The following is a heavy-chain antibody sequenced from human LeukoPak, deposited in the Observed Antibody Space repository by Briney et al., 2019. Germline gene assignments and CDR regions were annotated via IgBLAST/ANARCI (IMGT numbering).Heavy chain of an antibody. J-gene: IGHJ4*02. CDR3: ARVGGSWYMDH. D-gene: IGHD6-13*01. Sequence: GGSLRLSCAASGFTFSSHSMNWVRQAPGKGLEWVSSISSSSSYIHYADSVKGRFTISRDNAKNSLYLQMSSLRAEDTAVYYCARVGGSWYMDHWGQGTLVTVSS. V-gene: IGHV3-21*04. CDR2: ISSSSSYI. CDR1: GFTFSSHS.